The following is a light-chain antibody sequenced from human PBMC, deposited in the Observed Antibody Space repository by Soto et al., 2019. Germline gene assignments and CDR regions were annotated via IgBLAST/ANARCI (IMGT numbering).Light chain of an antibody. CDR3: QQYNNWPPGVT. Sequence: EIVMTQSPATLSVSPGERATLSCRASQSVSSNLAWYQQKPGQAPRLLIYGASTRATGIPARFSGSGSGTEITLTIGSLQSEDFAVYYCQQYNNWPPGVTFGPGTKVDIK. CDR2: GAS. CDR1: QSVSSN. V-gene: IGKV3-15*01. J-gene: IGKJ3*01.